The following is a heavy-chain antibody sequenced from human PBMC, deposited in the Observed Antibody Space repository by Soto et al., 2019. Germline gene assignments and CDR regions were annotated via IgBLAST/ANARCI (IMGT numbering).Heavy chain of an antibody. CDR1: GYIFTNYG. J-gene: IGHJ6*02. Sequence: QVQLVQSGAEVKKPGASVKVSCKASGYIFTNYGISWVRQAPGQGLEWMGWISAYNGNTNYAQKIQGRVTLTTDTSRRTAYMELRSLRSDDTAVYYCARDQTHTDFWSDYFGMDVWGQGTTVTVSS. CDR3: ARDQTHTDFWSDYFGMDV. V-gene: IGHV1-18*04. CDR2: ISAYNGNT. D-gene: IGHD3-3*01.